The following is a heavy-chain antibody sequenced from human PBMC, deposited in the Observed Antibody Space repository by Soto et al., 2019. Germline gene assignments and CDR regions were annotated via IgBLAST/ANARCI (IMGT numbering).Heavy chain of an antibody. CDR1: GFTFSSYG. J-gene: IGHJ4*02. D-gene: IGHD2-15*01. CDR3: ARDLGYCSGGSCYKGGDFDY. CDR2: IWYDGSNK. Sequence: GGSLRLSCAASGFTFSSYGMHWVRQAPGKGLEWVAVIWYDGSNKYYADSVKGRFTISRDNSKNTLYLQMNSLRAEDTAVYYCARDLGYCSGGSCYKGGDFDYWGQGTLVTVSS. V-gene: IGHV3-33*01.